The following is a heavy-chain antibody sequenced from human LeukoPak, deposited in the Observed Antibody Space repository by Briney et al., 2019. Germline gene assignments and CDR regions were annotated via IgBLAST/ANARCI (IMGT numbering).Heavy chain of an antibody. CDR3: AREEHDYVWGSYRYYYYYGIDV. D-gene: IGHD3-16*02. V-gene: IGHV3-30*03. Sequence: GRSLRLSCAASGFTFSSYGIHWVRQSPGRGLEWVSFISFDGSNEFYADSLNGRFTISRDNSKDTLYLQMDSLRAEDTALYYCAREEHDYVWGSYRYYYYYGIDVWGQGTTVTVSS. CDR2: ISFDGSNE. J-gene: IGHJ6*02. CDR1: GFTFSSYG.